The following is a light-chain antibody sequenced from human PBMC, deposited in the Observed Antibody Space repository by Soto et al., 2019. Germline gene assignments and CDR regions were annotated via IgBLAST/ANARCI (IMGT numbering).Light chain of an antibody. V-gene: IGLV1-51*01. Sequence: QSVLTQPPSVSAAPGQTVTISCSGSTSNVGNDFVSWYQHLPGSAPKLVIFDNSKRPSRIPDRLSASKSGTSASLGITGLLTGYEANYYCGTWDSSLSAYVFGTGTKLTVL. CDR1: TSNVGNDF. CDR3: GTWDSSLSAYV. J-gene: IGLJ1*01. CDR2: DNS.